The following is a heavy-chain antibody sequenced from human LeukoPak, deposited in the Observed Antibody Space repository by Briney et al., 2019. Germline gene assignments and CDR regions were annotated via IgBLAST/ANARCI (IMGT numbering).Heavy chain of an antibody. V-gene: IGHV1-69*01. CDR3: ARDRGDSSGYYLGYFDY. J-gene: IGHJ4*02. D-gene: IGHD3-22*01. CDR2: IIPIFGTA. Sequence: VKVSCXASGGXFSSYAISWVRQAPGQGLEWMGGIIPIFGTANYAQKFQGRVTITADESTSTAYMELSSLRSEDTAVYYCARDRGDSSGYYLGYFDYWGQGTLVTVSS. CDR1: GGXFSSYA.